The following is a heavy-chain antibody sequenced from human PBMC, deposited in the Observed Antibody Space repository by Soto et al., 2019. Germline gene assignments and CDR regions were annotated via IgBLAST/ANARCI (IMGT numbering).Heavy chain of an antibody. CDR3: AKGIAAAGYYYYYYGMDV. D-gene: IGHD6-13*01. V-gene: IGHV3-33*06. CDR2: IWYDGSNK. J-gene: IGHJ6*02. CDR1: GFTFSSYG. Sequence: QVQLVESGGGVVQPGRSLRLSCAASGFTFSSYGMHWVRQAPGKGLEWVAVIWYDGSNKYYADSVKGRFTISRDNSKNTLYLQMNSLRAEDTAVYYCAKGIAAAGYYYYYYGMDVWGQGTTVTVSS.